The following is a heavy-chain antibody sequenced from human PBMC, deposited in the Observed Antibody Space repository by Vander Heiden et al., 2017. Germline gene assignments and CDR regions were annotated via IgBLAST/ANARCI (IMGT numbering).Heavy chain of an antibody. J-gene: IGHJ4*02. CDR1: GFTCSSYA. D-gene: IGHD3-16*01. CDR3: ARHGRGGIDY. CDR2: ISYDGSNK. V-gene: IGHV3-30*04. Sequence: QVQLVESGGGVVQPGRSLRLSCAAPGFTCSSYAMHWVRQAPGKGLEWVAVISYDGSNKYYADSVKGRFTISRDNSKNTLYLQMNSLRAEDTAVYYCARHGRGGIDYWGQGTLVTVSS.